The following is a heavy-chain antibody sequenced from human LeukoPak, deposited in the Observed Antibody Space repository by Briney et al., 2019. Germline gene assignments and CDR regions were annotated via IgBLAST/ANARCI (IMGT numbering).Heavy chain of an antibody. Sequence: PSETLSLTCTVSGFSISTISYYWGWIRQPPGKGLEWIGSIYHSGSTYYNPSLKSRVTISVDTSKNQFSLKVRSVTAADTAVYYCARGDSSSWYKEENNWFDPWGQGTLVTVSS. CDR1: GFSISTISYY. CDR2: IYHSGST. V-gene: IGHV4-39*07. D-gene: IGHD6-13*01. CDR3: ARGDSSSWYKEENNWFDP. J-gene: IGHJ5*02.